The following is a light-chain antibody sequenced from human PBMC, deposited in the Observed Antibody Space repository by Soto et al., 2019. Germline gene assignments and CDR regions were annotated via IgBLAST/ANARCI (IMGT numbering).Light chain of an antibody. Sequence: QSVLTQPAYVSGSPGPSVTISCTGTSSDVGGYNHVSWYQQYPGKAPKLTIYDGSNRPSGVSNRFSGSKSGNTASLTISGLQAEDEADYYCSSFTSSTTYVFGTGTKVTVL. CDR2: DGS. V-gene: IGLV2-14*01. CDR3: SSFTSSTTYV. CDR1: SSDVGGYNH. J-gene: IGLJ1*01.